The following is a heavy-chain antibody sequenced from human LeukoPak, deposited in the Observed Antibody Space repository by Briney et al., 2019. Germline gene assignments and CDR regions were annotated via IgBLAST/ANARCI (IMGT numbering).Heavy chain of an antibody. CDR2: KHQSGST. CDR1: GYSISSGYY. J-gene: IGHJ4*02. D-gene: IGHD3-3*01. V-gene: IGHV4-38-2*01. CDR3: ARGGAVLRFLEWLLYDY. Sequence: SETLSLTCAVSGYSISSGYYWGWIRQPPGKGLEWIGNKHQSGSTYYNPFLKSRVTISVDTSKDQFSLKLSSVTAADTAVYYCARGGAVLRFLEWLLYDYWGQGTLVTVSS.